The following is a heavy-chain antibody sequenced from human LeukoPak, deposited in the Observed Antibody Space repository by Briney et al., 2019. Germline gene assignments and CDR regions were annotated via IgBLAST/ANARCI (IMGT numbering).Heavy chain of an antibody. CDR3: ARSAGYSSSWYDFDY. CDR1: GFTFSSYS. CDR2: ISSSSSYI. V-gene: IGHV3-21*01. Sequence: PGGSLRLSCAASGFTFSSYSMNWVRQAPGKGLEWVSSISSSSSYIYYADSVKGRFTISRDNAKNSLYLQMNSLRAEDTAVYYCARSAGYSSSWYDFDYWGQGTLVTVSS. D-gene: IGHD6-13*01. J-gene: IGHJ4*02.